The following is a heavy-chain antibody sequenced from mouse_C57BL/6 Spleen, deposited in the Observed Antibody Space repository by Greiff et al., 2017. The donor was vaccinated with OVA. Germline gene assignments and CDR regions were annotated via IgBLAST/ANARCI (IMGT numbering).Heavy chain of an antibody. J-gene: IGHJ4*01. V-gene: IGHV5-4*01. CDR1: GFTFSSYA. CDR2: ISDGGSYT. CDR3: AREGRVYYAMDY. D-gene: IGHD3-3*01. Sequence: EVQRVESGGGLVKPGGSLKLSCAASGFTFSSYAMSWVRQTPEKRLEWVATISDGGSYTYYPDNVKGRFTISRDNAKNNLYLQMSHLKSEDTAMYYCAREGRVYYAMDYWGQGTSVTVSS.